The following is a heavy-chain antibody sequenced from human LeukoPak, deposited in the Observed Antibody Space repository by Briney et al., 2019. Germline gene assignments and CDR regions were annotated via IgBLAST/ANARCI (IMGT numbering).Heavy chain of an antibody. V-gene: IGHV1-69*13. CDR2: IIPIFGTA. Sequence: AASVKVSCKASGGTFSSYAISWVRQAPGQGLEWMGGIIPIFGTANYAQKFQGRVTITADESTSTAYMELSSLRSEDTAVYYCAIASSGAAADYYFDYWGQGTLVTVSS. J-gene: IGHJ4*02. D-gene: IGHD6-13*01. CDR3: AIASSGAAADYYFDY. CDR1: GGTFSSYA.